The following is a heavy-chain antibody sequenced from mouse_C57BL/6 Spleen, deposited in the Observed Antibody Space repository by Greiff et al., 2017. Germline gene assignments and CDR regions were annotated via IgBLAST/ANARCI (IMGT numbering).Heavy chain of an antibody. CDR1: GFTFTDYY. V-gene: IGHV7-3*01. J-gene: IGHJ2*01. CDR2: IRNKANGYTT. Sequence: EVMLVESGGGLVQPGGSLSLSCAASGFTFTDYYMSWVRQPPGKALEWLGFIRNKANGYTTEYSASVKGRFTISRDNSQSILYLQMNALRAEDSATYYCARCIDSYYYYFDYWGQGTTLTVSS. D-gene: IGHD2-12*01. CDR3: ARCIDSYYYYFDY.